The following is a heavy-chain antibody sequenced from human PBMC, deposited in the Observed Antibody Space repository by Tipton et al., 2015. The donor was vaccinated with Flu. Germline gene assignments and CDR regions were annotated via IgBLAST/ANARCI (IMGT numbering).Heavy chain of an antibody. CDR1: GGSISSSSYY. CDR3: AREKSSGWYAFDY. J-gene: IGHJ4*02. CDR2: IYYSGST. V-gene: IGHV4-39*07. D-gene: IGHD6-19*01. Sequence: TLSLTCTVSGGSISSSSYYWGWIRQPPGKGLEWIGSIYYSGSTYYNPSLKSRVTISVDTSKNQFSLKLSSVTAADTAVYYCAREKSSGWYAFDYWGQGTLVTVSS.